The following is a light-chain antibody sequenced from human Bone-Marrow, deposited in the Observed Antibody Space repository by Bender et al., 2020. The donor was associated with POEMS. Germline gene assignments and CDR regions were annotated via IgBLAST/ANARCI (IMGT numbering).Light chain of an antibody. J-gene: IGLJ3*02. CDR2: DVS. Sequence: QSALTQPASVSGSPGQSITISCTGTSSDFGGNKYVSWYQQHPGKAPKLMIYDVSNRPSGVSNRFSGSKSGNTASLTISGLQAEDEADYYCAVWDDSLNGWVFGGGTKLTVL. CDR3: AVWDDSLNGWV. V-gene: IGLV2-14*03. CDR1: SSDFGGNKY.